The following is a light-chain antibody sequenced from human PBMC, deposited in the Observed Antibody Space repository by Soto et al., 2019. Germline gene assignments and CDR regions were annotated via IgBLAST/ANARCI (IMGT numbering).Light chain of an antibody. Sequence: EIVLTQSPAPLSLSSGERATLSCRASQSVSSYLAWYQQNPGQAPRLLIYGASTRATGIPARFSGSGFGTDFTLTISRLEPEDFALYYCQHYAGGSRITFGQGTRLEIK. CDR3: QHYAGGSRIT. J-gene: IGKJ5*01. CDR1: QSVSSY. CDR2: GAS. V-gene: IGKV3-11*01.